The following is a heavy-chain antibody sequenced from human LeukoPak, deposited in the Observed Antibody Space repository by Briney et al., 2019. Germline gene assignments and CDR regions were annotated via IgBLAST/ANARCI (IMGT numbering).Heavy chain of an antibody. CDR2: IYSSGST. CDR3: ARDGDVLRFLEWSDAFDI. J-gene: IGHJ3*02. Sequence: KTSETLSLTCTVSGGSISSYYWSWIRQPAGKGLEWIGRIYSSGSTNYNPSLKSRITMSVDTPKNQFSLKLRSVTAADTAVYYCARDGDVLRFLEWSDAFDIWGQGTMVTVSS. V-gene: IGHV4-4*07. D-gene: IGHD3-3*01. CDR1: GGSISSYY.